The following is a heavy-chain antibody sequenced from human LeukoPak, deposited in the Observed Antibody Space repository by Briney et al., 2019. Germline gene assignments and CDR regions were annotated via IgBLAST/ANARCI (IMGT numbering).Heavy chain of an antibody. CDR3: ARGPNYGDRVDYFDY. J-gene: IGHJ4*02. Sequence: GGSLRLSCAASGFIFRNHWKSWVRQVPGRGLEWVAHIKQGGNEKHYVDSVEGRFTLSRDDSKNSLYLQMNSLRVDDSAVYYCARGPNYGDRVDYFDYWGQGTLVTVSS. CDR1: GFIFRNHW. V-gene: IGHV3-7*01. D-gene: IGHD4-17*01. CDR2: IKQGGNEK.